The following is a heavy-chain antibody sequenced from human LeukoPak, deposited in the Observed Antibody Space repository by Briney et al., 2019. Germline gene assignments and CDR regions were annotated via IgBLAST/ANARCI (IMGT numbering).Heavy chain of an antibody. Sequence: SETLSLTCTVSGGSITSSYWNWIRQPAGRGLEWIGRLSSSGTTYNPSLKSRVTMSLDTSKNQFSLRLRSVTAADTAVYYCARSYGSGNYFDYWGQGTLVTVSS. CDR1: GGSITSSY. CDR2: LSSSGTT. V-gene: IGHV4-4*07. D-gene: IGHD3-10*01. J-gene: IGHJ4*02. CDR3: ARSYGSGNYFDY.